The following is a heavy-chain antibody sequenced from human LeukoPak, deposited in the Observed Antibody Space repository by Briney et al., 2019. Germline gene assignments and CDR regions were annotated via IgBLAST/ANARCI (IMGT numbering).Heavy chain of an antibody. CDR3: AREKDYYDWNPISDAFDI. J-gene: IGHJ3*02. D-gene: IGHD3-22*01. Sequence: PGGSLRLSCAASGFTFSSYSMNWVRQAPGKGVEWVSYISSSSSTIYYADSVKGRFTISRDNAKNSLYLQMHSLRAEDTAVYYCAREKDYYDWNPISDAFDIWGQGTMVTVSS. V-gene: IGHV3-48*01. CDR2: ISSSSSTI. CDR1: GFTFSSYS.